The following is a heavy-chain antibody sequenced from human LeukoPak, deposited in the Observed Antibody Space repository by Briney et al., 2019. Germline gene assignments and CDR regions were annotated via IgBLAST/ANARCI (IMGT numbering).Heavy chain of an antibody. D-gene: IGHD6-13*01. J-gene: IGHJ4*02. V-gene: IGHV1-2*02. CDR2: ITPRSGGT. CDR3: ATGRIWAAAGLDY. Sequence: ASVKVSCKASGYTFTGYYIHWVRQAPGQGLEWMGWITPRSGGTNYAQKFQGRVTMTEDTSTDTAYMELSSLRSEDTAVYYCATGRIWAAAGLDYWGQGTLVTVSS. CDR1: GYTFTGYY.